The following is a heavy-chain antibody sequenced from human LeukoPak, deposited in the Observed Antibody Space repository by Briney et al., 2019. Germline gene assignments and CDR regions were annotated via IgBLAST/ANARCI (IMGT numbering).Heavy chain of an antibody. CDR1: GGSISSSSYY. J-gene: IGHJ4*02. D-gene: IGHD4-11*01. CDR2: IYYSGST. V-gene: IGHV4-39*07. Sequence: SETLSLTCTVSGGSISSSSYYWGWIRQPPGKGLEWIGSIYYSGSTYYNPSLKSRVTISVDTSKNQFSLKLSSVTAADTAVYYCAKGYDYSNYGTYNDYWGQGTLVTVSS. CDR3: AKGYDYSNYGTYNDY.